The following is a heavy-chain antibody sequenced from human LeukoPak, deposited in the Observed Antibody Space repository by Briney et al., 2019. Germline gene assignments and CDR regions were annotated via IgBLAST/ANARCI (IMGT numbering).Heavy chain of an antibody. Sequence: SETLSLTCTVSGGSISSGGYYWSWIRQHPGKGLEWIGYIYYSGSTYYNPSLKSRVTISVDTSKNQFSLKLSSVTAADTAVYYCARFTAAGPYYFDYWGQGTLVTVSS. J-gene: IGHJ4*02. D-gene: IGHD6-13*01. V-gene: IGHV4-31*03. CDR2: IYYSGST. CDR3: ARFTAAGPYYFDY. CDR1: GGSISSGGYY.